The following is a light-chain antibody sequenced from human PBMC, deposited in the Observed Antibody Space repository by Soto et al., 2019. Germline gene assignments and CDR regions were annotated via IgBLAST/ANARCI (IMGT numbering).Light chain of an antibody. J-gene: IGKJ4*01. CDR2: TAS. Sequence: DIQMNQSPSSVSASVGDRVTITCRASQGISRWLAWYQQKPGKAPKLLIYTASTLQSGVPSRFSGSGSGTDFILTISSLQPEDFATYYCQQTTTFPLAFGGGTKVVIK. CDR1: QGISRW. CDR3: QQTTTFPLA. V-gene: IGKV1-12*01.